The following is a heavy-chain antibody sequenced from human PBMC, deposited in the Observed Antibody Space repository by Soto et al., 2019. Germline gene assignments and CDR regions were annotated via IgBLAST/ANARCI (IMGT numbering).Heavy chain of an antibody. J-gene: IGHJ4*02. Sequence: EVQLVESGGGLIKPGGSLRLSCAASRFTFSTYNMNWVRQAPGKGLEWVSSISGSSNYIYYADSVKGRFTISRDNAKNSLYLQMNSLRPEDTAIYYCATRIPGTSFDYWGLGTLVTVSS. CDR2: ISGSSNYI. CDR1: RFTFSTYN. CDR3: ATRIPGTSFDY. D-gene: IGHD1-7*01. V-gene: IGHV3-21*01.